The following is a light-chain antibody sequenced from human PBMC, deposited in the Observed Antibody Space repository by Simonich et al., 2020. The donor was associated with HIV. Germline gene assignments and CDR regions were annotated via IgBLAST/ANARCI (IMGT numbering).Light chain of an antibody. CDR3: QQRFSAPRT. Sequence: DIPMPQSPSSLSASVGDRFTLTCRARKSISSYLNWYQQKQGKAPKLLIYAASSLQSGVPSRFSGRGSGTDFTLTISSLQPEDFATYYCQQRFSAPRTFGPGTKVEIK. J-gene: IGKJ1*01. V-gene: IGKV1-39*01. CDR1: KSISSY. CDR2: AAS.